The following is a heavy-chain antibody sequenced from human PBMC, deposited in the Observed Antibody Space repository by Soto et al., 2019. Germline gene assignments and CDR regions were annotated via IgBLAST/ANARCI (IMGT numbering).Heavy chain of an antibody. D-gene: IGHD5-12*01. CDR1: GGSISSGDYY. CDR2: IYYSGST. Sequence: LSLTCTVSGGSISSGDYYWSWIRQPPGKGLEWIGYIYYSGSTYYNPSLKSRVTISVDTSKNQFSLKLSSVTAADTAVYYCARDLQDVDANGMDVWGQGTTVTVSS. CDR3: ARDLQDVDANGMDV. V-gene: IGHV4-30-4*01. J-gene: IGHJ6*02.